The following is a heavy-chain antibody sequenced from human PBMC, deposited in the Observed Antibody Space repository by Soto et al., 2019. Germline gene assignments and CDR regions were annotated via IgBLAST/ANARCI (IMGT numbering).Heavy chain of an antibody. V-gene: IGHV3-21*01. CDR3: ARGKGSGWYADYYYGMDV. Sequence: VQLVESGGGLVKPGGSLRLSCAASGFTFSSYSMNWVRQAPGKGLEWVSSISSSSSYIYYADSVKGRFTISRDNAKNSLYLQMNSLRAEDTAVYYCARGKGSGWYADYYYGMDVWGQGTTVTVSS. CDR2: ISSSSSYI. D-gene: IGHD6-19*01. CDR1: GFTFSSYS. J-gene: IGHJ6*02.